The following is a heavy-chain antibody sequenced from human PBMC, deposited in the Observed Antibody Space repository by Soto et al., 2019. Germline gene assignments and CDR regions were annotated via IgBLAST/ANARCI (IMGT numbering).Heavy chain of an antibody. CDR2: IVPMSDRA. V-gene: IGHV1-69*01. CDR1: GGTFTNIA. CDR3: ARDPPSPVYPGFFFGYFDF. Sequence: QVQRVQSGAEMKKPGSSVKVACKASGGTFTNIAISWVRQAPGKGPEGMGQIVPMSDRANYAHNFYGRVTNSAHESTATVNMALVSLRSEDTAEYYCARDPPSPVYPGFFFGYFDFWGQGTLVTVSS. D-gene: IGHD3-22*01. J-gene: IGHJ1*01.